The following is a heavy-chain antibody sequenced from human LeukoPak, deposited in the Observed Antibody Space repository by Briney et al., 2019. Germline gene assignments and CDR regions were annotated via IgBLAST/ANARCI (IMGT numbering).Heavy chain of an antibody. V-gene: IGHV4-38-2*01. J-gene: IGHJ5*02. CDR3: ARGGIAAAVLNWFDP. Sequence: KPSETLSLTCAVSGYSINSGYYWGWIRQPPGKGLEWIGSIYHSESTYYNPSLKSRVTISVGTSRNQFSLKLSSVTAADTAVYYCARGGIAAAVLNWFDPWGQGTLVTVSS. D-gene: IGHD6-13*01. CDR1: GYSINSGYY. CDR2: IYHSEST.